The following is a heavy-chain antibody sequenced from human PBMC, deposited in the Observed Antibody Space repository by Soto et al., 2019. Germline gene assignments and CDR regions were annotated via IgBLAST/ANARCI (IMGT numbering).Heavy chain of an antibody. Sequence: QVHLVQSGAEVKKPGASVKVSCKGSGYIFTTYGITWVRQAPGQGLEWMGWISAHNGNTNYAQKLQGRVTVTRDTSTSTAYRELRKLRSDDRAVYYCARGRYGDYWGQGALVTVSS. V-gene: IGHV1-18*01. CDR2: ISAHNGNT. CDR3: ARGRYGDY. CDR1: GYIFTTYG. J-gene: IGHJ4*02. D-gene: IGHD1-1*01.